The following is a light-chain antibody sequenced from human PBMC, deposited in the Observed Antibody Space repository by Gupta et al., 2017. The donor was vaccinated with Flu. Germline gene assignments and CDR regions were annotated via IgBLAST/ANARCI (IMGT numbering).Light chain of an antibody. J-gene: IGLJ1*01. CDR2: EGS. CDR3: GSDGGSSTDYV. V-gene: IGLV2-23*01. CDR1: SSNVGSYNL. Sequence: QSALTQPPSVSESPRLPTTTSSTGTSSNVGSYNLVSWYQQHPVKAPKLMIYEGSKRPSVVSNRFSGSKSSNTASLTSSGLHAEDEADYCCGSDGGSSTDYVFGTGTKVTVL.